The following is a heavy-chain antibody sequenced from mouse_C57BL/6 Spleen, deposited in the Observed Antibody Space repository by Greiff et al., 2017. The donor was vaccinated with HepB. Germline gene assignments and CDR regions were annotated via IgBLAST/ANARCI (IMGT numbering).Heavy chain of an antibody. CDR2: IYPGDGDT. V-gene: IGHV1-82*01. D-gene: IGHD1-1*01. CDR3: ARSREFIFDY. CDR1: GYAFSSSW. Sequence: QVQLQQSGPELVKPGASVKISCKASGYAFSSSWMNWVKQRPGKGLEWIGRIYPGDGDTNYNGKFKGKATLTADKSSSTAYMQLSSLTSEDSAVYFCARSREFIFDYWGQGTTLTVSS. J-gene: IGHJ2*01.